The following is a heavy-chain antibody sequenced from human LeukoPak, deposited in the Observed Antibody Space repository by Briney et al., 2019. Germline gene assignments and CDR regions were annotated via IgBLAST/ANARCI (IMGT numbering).Heavy chain of an antibody. D-gene: IGHD3-10*01. CDR3: ARDSPQYGSGKRIDY. J-gene: IGHJ4*02. CDR1: GYTFTSYA. CDR2: INAGNGNT. Sequence: ASVKVSCKASGYTFTSYAMHWVRQAPGQRLEWMGWINAGNGNTKYSQKFQGRVTITRDTSASTAYMELSSLRSEDTAVYYCARDSPQYGSGKRIDYWGQGTLVTVSS. V-gene: IGHV1-3*01.